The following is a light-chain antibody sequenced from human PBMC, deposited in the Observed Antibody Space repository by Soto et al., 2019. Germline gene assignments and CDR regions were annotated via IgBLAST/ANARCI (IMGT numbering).Light chain of an antibody. J-gene: IGLJ1*01. V-gene: IGLV1-40*01. CDR2: GTS. CDR3: QSYDSWMSGYV. CDR1: SSNIGAGYD. Sequence: QSVLTNPPSVSRSSGQSVTISCTGSSSNIGAGYDVHCSQQLPGTALKLHIYGTSNRPTSAPDRFSAPKSGTSASLAITGLQAEEEADYYCQSYDSWMSGYVFGSGTKATVL.